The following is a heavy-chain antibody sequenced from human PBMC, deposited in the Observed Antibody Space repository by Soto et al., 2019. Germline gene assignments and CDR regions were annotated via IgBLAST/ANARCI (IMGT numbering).Heavy chain of an antibody. CDR2: INAGNGNT. CDR3: ARVSWAVAGTTDFDY. J-gene: IGHJ4*02. V-gene: IGHV1-3*01. D-gene: IGHD6-19*01. CDR1: GYTFTSYA. Sequence: GASVKVSCKASGYTFTSYAMHWVRQAPGQRLEWMGWINAGNGNTKYSQKFQGRVTITRDTSASTAYMELSSLRSEDTAVYYCARVSWAVAGTTDFDYWGQGTLVTVSS.